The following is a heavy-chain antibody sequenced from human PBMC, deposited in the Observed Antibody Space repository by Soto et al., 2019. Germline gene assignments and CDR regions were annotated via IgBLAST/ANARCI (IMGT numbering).Heavy chain of an antibody. CDR3: ARDNNSPARFGY. V-gene: IGHV3-66*01. Sequence: EVQLVESGGGVVQPGGSLRLSCAASGFTVSSSYMGWVRQAPGKGLEWISVIHSGGSTYDADSVKGRFTISRDNSKSTLYLQMNSLRVEDTAVYYCARDNNSPARFGYWGQGTLVIVSS. J-gene: IGHJ4*02. CDR2: IHSGGST. CDR1: GFTVSSSY.